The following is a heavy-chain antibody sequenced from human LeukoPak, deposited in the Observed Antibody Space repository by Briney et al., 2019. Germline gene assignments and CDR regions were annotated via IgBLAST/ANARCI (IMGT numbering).Heavy chain of an antibody. J-gene: IGHJ6*03. CDR3: ARVGEGYYYYMDV. CDR1: GGSISSYY. Sequence: PSETLSLTCTVSGGSISSYYWSWIRQPPGKGLEWIGYIYYSGSTNNNPSLKSRVTISVDTSKSQVSLKLSSVTAADTAVYYCARVGEGYYYYMDVWGKGTTVTVSS. CDR2: IYYSGST. V-gene: IGHV4-59*01. D-gene: IGHD6-13*01.